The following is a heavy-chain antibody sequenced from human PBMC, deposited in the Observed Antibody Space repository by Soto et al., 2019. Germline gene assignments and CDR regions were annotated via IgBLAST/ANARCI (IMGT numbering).Heavy chain of an antibody. Sequence: QVQLVQSGAEVRKPGSSVKVSCKASEGTFSSYTISWVREAPGQGLEWMGRIIPILGIANYAQKFQGRVTITADKSTSTAYMELSSLRSEDTAVYYCVRTYQHDYNGMDVWGQGTTVSVSS. V-gene: IGHV1-69*02. J-gene: IGHJ6*02. CDR2: IIPILGIA. CDR3: VRTYQHDYNGMDV. CDR1: EGTFSSYT. D-gene: IGHD2-2*01.